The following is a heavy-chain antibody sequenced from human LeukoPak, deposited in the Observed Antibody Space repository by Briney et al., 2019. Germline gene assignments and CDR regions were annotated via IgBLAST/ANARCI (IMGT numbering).Heavy chain of an antibody. D-gene: IGHD2-2*01. CDR2: IKSKANGGTT. CDR3: AAEYYYRLLY. V-gene: IGHV3-15*01. Sequence: GGSLRLSCATSGFTFNSAWLSWVRQAPGRGLEWVGRIKSKANGGTTDYAAPVKGRFTISRDDSNSMVYLQMNSLKTEDTAVYSCAAEYYYRLLYWGQGTLVTVSS. J-gene: IGHJ4*02. CDR1: GFTFNSAW.